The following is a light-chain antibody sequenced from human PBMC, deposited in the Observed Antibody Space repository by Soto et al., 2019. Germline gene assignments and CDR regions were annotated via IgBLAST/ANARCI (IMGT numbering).Light chain of an antibody. CDR2: KAS. CDR1: QTISSW. J-gene: IGKJ1*01. Sequence: DIQMTQSPSTLSGSVGDRVTITCRASQTISSWLAWYQQKPGKAPKLLIYKASTLKSRVPSSFSGSGSGTEFTLTISSLQPDHFATYYCQHYNSYSEAFGQGTKVELK. CDR3: QHYNSYSEA. V-gene: IGKV1-5*03.